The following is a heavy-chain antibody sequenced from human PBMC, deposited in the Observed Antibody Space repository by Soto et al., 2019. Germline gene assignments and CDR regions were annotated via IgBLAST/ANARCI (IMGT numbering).Heavy chain of an antibody. V-gene: IGHV4-31*03. CDR1: GGSISSGGYY. Sequence: SETLSLTCTVSGGSISSGGYYWSWSRQHPGKCLEWIGYIYYSGSTYYNPSLKSRVTISVDTSKNQFSLKLSSVTAADTAVYYCARDVPIRGQRFDYWGQGTLVTVYS. CDR2: IYYSGST. D-gene: IGHD1-20*01. CDR3: ARDVPIRGQRFDY. J-gene: IGHJ4*02.